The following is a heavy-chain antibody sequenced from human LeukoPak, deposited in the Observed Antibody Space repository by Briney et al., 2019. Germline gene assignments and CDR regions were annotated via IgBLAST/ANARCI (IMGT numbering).Heavy chain of an antibody. V-gene: IGHV3-30*02. CDR1: GFTFSSYG. CDR3: AKDYYYFDY. J-gene: IGHJ4*02. D-gene: IGHD3-10*01. Sequence: GGSLRLSCAASGFTFSSYGMHWVRQAPGKGLEWVAFIRYDGNTQYYADSVRGRFTISRDTSKNTLFLQMNSLRAEDTAVYYCAKDYYYFDYWGQGTLVTVSS. CDR2: IRYDGNTQ.